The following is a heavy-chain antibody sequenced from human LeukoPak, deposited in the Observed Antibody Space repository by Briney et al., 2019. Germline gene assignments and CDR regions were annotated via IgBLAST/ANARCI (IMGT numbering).Heavy chain of an antibody. D-gene: IGHD1-14*01. J-gene: IGHJ4*02. CDR1: GFTFSNSA. CDR2: IVVGSGNT. CDR3: AADNQQIAV. V-gene: IGHV1-58*02. Sequence: GASVKVSCKASGFTFSNSAMQWVRQARGQRLEWIGWIVVGSGNTDYAQKFQEGVTMTRDMSTGTAYMELTSLRSEDTAVYYCAADNQQIAVWGQGTLVTVSS.